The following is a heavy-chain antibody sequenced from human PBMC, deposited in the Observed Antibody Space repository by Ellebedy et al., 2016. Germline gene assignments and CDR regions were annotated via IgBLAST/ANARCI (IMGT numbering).Heavy chain of an antibody. V-gene: IGHV3-23*01. J-gene: IGHJ4*02. CDR3: AKSGIVVVIAHGDY. CDR2: ISGSGGST. D-gene: IGHD2-21*01. CDR1: GFTFSSYA. Sequence: GGSLRLFXAASGFTFSSYAMSWVRQAPGKGLEWVSAISGSGGSTYYADSVKGRFTISRDNSKNTLYLQMNSLRAEDTAVYYCAKSGIVVVIAHGDYWGQGTLVTVSS.